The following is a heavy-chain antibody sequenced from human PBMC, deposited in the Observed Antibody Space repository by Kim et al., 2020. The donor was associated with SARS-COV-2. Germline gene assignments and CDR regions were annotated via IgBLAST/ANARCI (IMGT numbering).Heavy chain of an antibody. CDR3: ARDQQWLVLPYYYYGMDV. CDR2: ISAYNGNT. CDR1: GYTFTSYG. D-gene: IGHD6-19*01. Sequence: ASVKVSCKASGYTFTSYGISWVRQAPGQGLEWMGWISAYNGNTNYAQKLQGRVTMTTDTSTSTAYMELRSLRSDDTAVYYCARDQQWLVLPYYYYGMDVWGQGTTVTVSS. V-gene: IGHV1-18*01. J-gene: IGHJ6*02.